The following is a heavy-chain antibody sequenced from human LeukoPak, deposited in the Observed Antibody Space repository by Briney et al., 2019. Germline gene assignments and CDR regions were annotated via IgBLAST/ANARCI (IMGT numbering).Heavy chain of an antibody. J-gene: IGHJ4*02. CDR2: ISAYNGNT. D-gene: IGHD3-22*01. CDR3: ARDLPTYYYDSSGYYFGHFDY. Sequence: ASVKVSCKASGYTFTSYGISWVRQAPGRGLEWMGWISAYNGNTNYAQKLQGRVTMTTDTSTSTAYMELRSLRSDDTAVYYCARDLPTYYYDSSGYYFGHFDYWGQGTLVTVSS. V-gene: IGHV1-18*01. CDR1: GYTFTSYG.